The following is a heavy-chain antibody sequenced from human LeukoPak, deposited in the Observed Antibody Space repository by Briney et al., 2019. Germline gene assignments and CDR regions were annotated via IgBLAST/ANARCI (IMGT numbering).Heavy chain of an antibody. D-gene: IGHD5-12*01. CDR1: GFTVSNNY. CDR2: IHSGGTT. V-gene: IGHV3-53*01. J-gene: IGHJ4*02. Sequence: PGGSLRLSCAASGFTVSNNYMSWVRQAPGKGLEWVSVIHSGGTTNYADSVQGRFTISRDNSKTKVYLHMNSLRAEDTAVYYCARDSDSGYGPFASWGQGTLVTVSS. CDR3: ARDSDSGYGPFAS.